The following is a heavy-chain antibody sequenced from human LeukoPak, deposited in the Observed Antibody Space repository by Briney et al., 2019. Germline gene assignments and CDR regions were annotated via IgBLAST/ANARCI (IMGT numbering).Heavy chain of an antibody. J-gene: IGHJ4*02. Sequence: AGGSLRLSCAASGFTFSSYGMHWVRQAPGKGLEWVAVISYDGSNKYYADSVKGRFTISRDNSKNTLYLQMSSLRAEDTAVYYCAKRSGSYLYYFDYWGQGTLVTVSS. V-gene: IGHV3-30*18. CDR2: ISYDGSNK. D-gene: IGHD1-26*01. CDR3: AKRSGSYLYYFDY. CDR1: GFTFSSYG.